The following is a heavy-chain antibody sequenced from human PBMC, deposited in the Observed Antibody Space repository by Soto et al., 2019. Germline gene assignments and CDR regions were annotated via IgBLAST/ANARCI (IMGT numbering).Heavy chain of an antibody. Sequence: LRLSCAASGFTFSSYGMHWVRQAPGKGLVWVAVIWYDGSNKYYADSVKGRFTISRDNSKNTLYLQMNSLRAEDTAVYYCARALAGWLSTTYYYYGMDVWGQGTTVTVSS. CDR2: IWYDGSNK. CDR3: ARALAGWLSTTYYYYGMDV. J-gene: IGHJ6*02. D-gene: IGHD1-1*01. CDR1: GFTFSSYG. V-gene: IGHV3-33*01.